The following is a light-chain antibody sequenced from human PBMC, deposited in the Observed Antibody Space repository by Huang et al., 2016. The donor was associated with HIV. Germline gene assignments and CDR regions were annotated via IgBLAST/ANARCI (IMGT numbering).Light chain of an antibody. Sequence: DIQMTQSPSTLPVSVGDRVTITCRASQIFTSWLAWYQQTPGKAPKLLIYDVSSLESWVPSRFSGSGSGTEFTLTISSLQPDDFATYYCQQYDGYPWTFGQGTKVEIK. J-gene: IGKJ1*01. V-gene: IGKV1-5*01. CDR1: QIFTSW. CDR2: DVS. CDR3: QQYDGYPWT.